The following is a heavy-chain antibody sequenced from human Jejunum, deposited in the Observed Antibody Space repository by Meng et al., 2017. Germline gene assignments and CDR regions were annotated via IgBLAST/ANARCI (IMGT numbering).Heavy chain of an antibody. V-gene: IGHV4-4*07. CDR2: IYSSGST. CDR1: GGSMNSYY. CDR3: ARSKGRDTSGYYYHFDF. J-gene: IGHJ4*02. Sequence: RVSGLEVVTLSSPLSLTFIVSGGSMNSYYWSWVRQTAGKGLEWIGRIYSSGSTNYNPSLRSRVLISFDTSKNQFSLKMTSVTAADTATYFCARSKGRDTSGYYYHFDFWGPGTLVTVSS. D-gene: IGHD3-22*01.